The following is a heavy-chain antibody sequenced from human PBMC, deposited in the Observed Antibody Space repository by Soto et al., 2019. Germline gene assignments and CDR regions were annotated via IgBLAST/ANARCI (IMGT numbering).Heavy chain of an antibody. CDR2: IYYSGST. Sequence: QLQLQESGPGLVKPSETLSLTCTVSGGSISSSSYYWGWIRQPPGKGLEWIGSIYYSGSTYYNPSLKSRVTISVDTSKNQFSLKLSSVTAADTAVYYCARMVVVPAAMISYWGQGTLVTVSS. CDR3: ARMVVVPAAMISY. V-gene: IGHV4-39*01. D-gene: IGHD2-2*01. CDR1: GGSISSSSYY. J-gene: IGHJ4*02.